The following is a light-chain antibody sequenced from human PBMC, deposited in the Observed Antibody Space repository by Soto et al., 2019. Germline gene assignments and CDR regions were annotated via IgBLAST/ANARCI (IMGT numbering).Light chain of an antibody. V-gene: IGLV2-14*01. CDR3: SSYTSDNRDYV. J-gene: IGLJ1*01. CDR1: SSDVGAYTS. Sequence: QSLLTHPASVSGSPGQSITISCTGSSSDVGAYTSVSWYQQHPGKAPKLMIYEVSNRPSGVSRRFSGSKSGDTASLTISGLQAEDEAHYYCSSYTSDNRDYVFGTGTKVTVL. CDR2: EVS.